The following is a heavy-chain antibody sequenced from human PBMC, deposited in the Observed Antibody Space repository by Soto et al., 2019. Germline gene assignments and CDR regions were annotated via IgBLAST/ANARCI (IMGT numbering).Heavy chain of an antibody. V-gene: IGHV1-46*01. CDR2: INPSGGST. CDR3: TFKFGRLLPDASDF. Sequence: GASVRVSCKASGYTFTSYYMHWVRQAPGQGLEWMGIINPSGGSTSYAQKFQGRVTMTRDKSKNEFSLKMSSVTAADTAVYYCTFKFGRLLPDASDFPGQGT. CDR1: GYTFTSYY. D-gene: IGHD4-17*01. J-gene: IGHJ3*01.